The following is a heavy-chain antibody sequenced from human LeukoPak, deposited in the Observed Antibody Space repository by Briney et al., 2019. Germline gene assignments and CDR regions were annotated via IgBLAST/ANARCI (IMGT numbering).Heavy chain of an antibody. CDR2: IRYDGSNK. D-gene: IGHD6-13*01. J-gene: IGHJ6*03. V-gene: IGHV3-30*02. CDR1: GFTFSTYG. Sequence: GGSLRLSCAASGFTFSTYGMHWVRQAPGKGLEGVAFIRYDGSNKYYADSVKGRFTISRDNSKNTLYVQMNSLRAEDTAVYYCAKEGYSRGYYSYYYMDVWGKGTTVTVSS. CDR3: AKEGYSRGYYSYYYMDV.